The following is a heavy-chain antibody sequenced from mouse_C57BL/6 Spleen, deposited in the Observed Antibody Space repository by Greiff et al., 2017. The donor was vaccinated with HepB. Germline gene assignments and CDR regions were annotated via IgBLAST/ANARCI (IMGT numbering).Heavy chain of an antibody. CDR2: IYPGDGDT. J-gene: IGHJ2*01. CDR3: AREGDYGSSEYDFDY. Sequence: VKLMESGPELVKPGASVKISCKASGYAFSSSWMNWVKQRPGKGLEWIGRIYPGDGDTNYNGKFKGKATLTADKSSSTAYMQLSSLTSEDSAVYFCAREGDYGSSEYDFDYWGQGTTLTVSS. V-gene: IGHV1-82*01. CDR1: GYAFSSSW. D-gene: IGHD1-1*01.